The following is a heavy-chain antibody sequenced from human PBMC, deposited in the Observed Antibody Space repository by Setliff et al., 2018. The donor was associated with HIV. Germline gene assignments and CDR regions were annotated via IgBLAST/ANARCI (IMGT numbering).Heavy chain of an antibody. CDR3: ARVLSVTMIRGAHGY. Sequence: ASVKVSCKASGYTFAAYYILWLRQAPGQGLEWMGWINPGSGDTNYAQKFQGRVTMTSDTSTRTVYMELSSLTSDDTAVYFCARVLSVTMIRGAHGYWGQGTLVTVSS. D-gene: IGHD3-10*01. CDR1: GYTFAAYY. J-gene: IGHJ4*02. V-gene: IGHV1-2*02. CDR2: INPGSGDT.